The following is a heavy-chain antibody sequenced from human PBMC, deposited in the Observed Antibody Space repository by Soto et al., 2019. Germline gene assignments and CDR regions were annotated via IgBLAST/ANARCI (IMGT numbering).Heavy chain of an antibody. CDR2: IDWDDDK. V-gene: IGHV2-70*01. CDR3: ARSIIPCIAAAGTGYFDY. CDR1: GFSLSTSGMC. Sequence: SGPTLVNPTQTLTLTCTFSGFSLSTSGMCVSWIRQPPGKALEWLALIDWDDDKYYSTSLKTRLTISKDTSKNQVVLTMTNMDPVDTATYYCARSIIPCIAAAGTGYFDYSGQGTLVPVSS. D-gene: IGHD6-13*01. J-gene: IGHJ4*02.